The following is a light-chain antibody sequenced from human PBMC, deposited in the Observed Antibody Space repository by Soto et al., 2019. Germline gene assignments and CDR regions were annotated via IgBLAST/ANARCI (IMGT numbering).Light chain of an antibody. Sequence: EIVLTQSPVTLSLSPGERATLSCRASQSVSSSYLAWYQQKPGQAPRLLIYGASSRATGIPDRFSDSGSGTDFTLTISRLEPEDFAVYYCQQYGSSPRTFGQGTKVEIK. CDR3: QQYGSSPRT. J-gene: IGKJ1*01. CDR2: GAS. V-gene: IGKV3-20*01. CDR1: QSVSSSY.